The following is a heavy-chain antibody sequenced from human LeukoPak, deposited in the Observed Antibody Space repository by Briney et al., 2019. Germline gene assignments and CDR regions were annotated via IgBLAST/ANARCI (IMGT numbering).Heavy chain of an antibody. D-gene: IGHD2-21*01. CDR2: INHSVST. CDR1: GGSFSGYY. V-gene: IGHV4-34*01. CDR3: ARGSVYCGGDCFDY. Sequence: SETLSLTCAVYGGSFSGYYWSWIRQPPGKGLEWIGEINHSVSTNYNPPLTSRVTISVYTSKNQFSLKLSSVTAADTAVYYCARGSVYCGGDCFDYWGQGTLVTVSS. J-gene: IGHJ4*02.